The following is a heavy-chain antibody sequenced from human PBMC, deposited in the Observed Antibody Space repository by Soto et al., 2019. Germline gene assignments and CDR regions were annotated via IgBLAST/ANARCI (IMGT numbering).Heavy chain of an antibody. D-gene: IGHD2-2*01. CDR1: GFTFSTYR. V-gene: IGHV3-7*01. Sequence: EVPPVESGGGMVQPGGSLRLSWAASGFTFSTYRMSWVRLAPGPNLEWVANIQEDGSEKFYVESVEGRFTISTDTADNPPFLQMNRSRAEDTPVYYCARDQREDCYSTSRCLSAFHFWCQGTLVAVS. J-gene: IGHJ4*02. CDR3: ARDQREDCYSTSRCLSAFHF. CDR2: IQEDGSEK.